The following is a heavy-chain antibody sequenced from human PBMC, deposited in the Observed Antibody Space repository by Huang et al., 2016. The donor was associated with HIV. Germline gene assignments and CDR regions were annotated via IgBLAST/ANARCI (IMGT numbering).Heavy chain of an antibody. CDR3: ARLRGSPLDY. CDR2: INHSGAT. V-gene: IGHV4-59*11. D-gene: IGHD3-10*01. Sequence: QVQLQESGAGLVKPSETLSLTCTVSGASIREHYWSWVRQPPGRGLEWIGIINHSGATNFCPALRSLFAISIDTSKNQFSLRLTSVTVADTAVYYCARLRGSPLDYWGQGVLVTVSS. J-gene: IGHJ4*02. CDR1: GASIREHY.